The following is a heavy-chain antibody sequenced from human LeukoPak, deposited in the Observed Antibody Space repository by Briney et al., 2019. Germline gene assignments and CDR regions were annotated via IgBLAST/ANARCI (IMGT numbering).Heavy chain of an antibody. CDR3: ARRAGAYSHPYDY. V-gene: IGHV3-30*03. Sequence: GGSLRLSCAASGFTFSRFGMHWVRQAPGKGLEWVAVILDDGSNKYYADSVKGRFTISRDNSKNTLFLQMNSLRAEDTAVYYCARRAGAYSHPYDYWGQGTLVTVSS. D-gene: IGHD4/OR15-4a*01. CDR2: ILDDGSNK. J-gene: IGHJ4*02. CDR1: GFTFSRFG.